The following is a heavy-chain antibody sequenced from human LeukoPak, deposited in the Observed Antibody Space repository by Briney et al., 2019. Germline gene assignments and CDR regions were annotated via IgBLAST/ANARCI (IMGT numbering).Heavy chain of an antibody. CDR3: AKGLHCRGGSCYSGSPYHGMDV. CDR1: GFTFSNCG. CDR2: ISYDGSNK. J-gene: IGHJ6*02. V-gene: IGHV3-30*18. D-gene: IGHD2-15*01. Sequence: GGSLRLSCEASGFTFSNCGMHWVRQAPGKGLEWVAAISYDGSNKYYVDSVKGRITISRDNSKNTLYLQVNSLRAEDTAVYYCAKGLHCRGGSCYSGSPYHGMDVWGQGTTVTVSS.